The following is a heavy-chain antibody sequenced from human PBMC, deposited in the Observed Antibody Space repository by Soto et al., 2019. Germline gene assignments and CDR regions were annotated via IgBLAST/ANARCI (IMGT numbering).Heavy chain of an antibody. CDR1: GYTFTSYG. D-gene: IGHD3-22*01. Sequence: ASVKDSCKASGYTFTSYGISWVRQAPGQGLEWMGWISAYNGNTNYAQKLQGRVTMTTDTSTSTAYMELRSLRSDDTAVYYCARVPDYYDPGYYFDYWGQGTLVTVSS. V-gene: IGHV1-18*01. J-gene: IGHJ4*02. CDR2: ISAYNGNT. CDR3: ARVPDYYDPGYYFDY.